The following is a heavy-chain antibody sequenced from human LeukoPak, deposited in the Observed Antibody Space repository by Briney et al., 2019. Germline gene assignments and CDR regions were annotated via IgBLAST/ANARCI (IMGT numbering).Heavy chain of an antibody. D-gene: IGHD2-2*01. V-gene: IGHV3-23*01. CDR1: GFTLSSYG. J-gene: IGHJ4*02. CDR3: ARWNGYADY. CDR2: FSSSGNT. Sequence: GGYLRLSCAASGFTLSSYGMSWVRQAPGKGLEWVSGFSSSGNTYYADSVKGRFTISRDNSKNTLYLQMNTLRVDDTAVYYCARWNGYADYWGQGTLVTVSS.